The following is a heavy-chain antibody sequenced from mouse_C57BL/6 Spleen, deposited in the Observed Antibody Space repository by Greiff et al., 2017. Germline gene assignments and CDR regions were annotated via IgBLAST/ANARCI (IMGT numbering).Heavy chain of an antibody. J-gene: IGHJ4*01. D-gene: IGHD1-1*01. V-gene: IGHV2-2*01. Sequence: VQVVESGPGLVQPSQSLSITCTASGFSFTSYGVHWVRQSPGKGLEWLGVIWSGGSSDNNAPFISRLSIGKDNCKSQVYFKMNSLQADDVDIYYCARKETYGTSYAMDYWGQGTSVTVSS. CDR2: IWSGGSS. CDR3: ARKETYGTSYAMDY. CDR1: GFSFTSYG.